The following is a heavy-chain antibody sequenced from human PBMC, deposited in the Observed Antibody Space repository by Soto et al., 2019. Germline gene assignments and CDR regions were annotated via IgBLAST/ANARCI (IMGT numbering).Heavy chain of an antibody. Sequence: PSQTLSLSCADPGVSINSGTYCWGWVRQQPGKCLEWVGYISHRGNTYYKSSLRSRVATSLTTPKTHFTLRLSAVEATATAWYTCARESNGAGDYFDLWGQGTLVTVSS. CDR2: ISHRGNT. D-gene: IGHD1-26*01. J-gene: IGHJ4*02. V-gene: IGHV4-30-2*01. CDR3: ARESNGAGDYFDL. CDR1: GVSINSGTYC.